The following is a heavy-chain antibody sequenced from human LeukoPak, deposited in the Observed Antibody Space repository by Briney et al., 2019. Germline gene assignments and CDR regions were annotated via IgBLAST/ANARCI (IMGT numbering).Heavy chain of an antibody. J-gene: IGHJ3*02. CDR1: GFTFRAYD. CDR2: TSRSSGA. D-gene: IGHD2-2*03. V-gene: IGHV3-23*01. Sequence: PGGSLRLSCVGSGFTFRAYDMQGVRQAPGQELEWVSGTSRSSGAHYTDSVKGRFTISRDNSKGTLYLQMDSLRAEDTAVYYCAQGGYFAFDMWGQGTMVTVSS. CDR3: AQGGYFAFDM.